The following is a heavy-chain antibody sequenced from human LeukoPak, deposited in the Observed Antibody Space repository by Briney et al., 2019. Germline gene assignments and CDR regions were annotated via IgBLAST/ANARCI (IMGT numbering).Heavy chain of an antibody. CDR3: AKDWIQFNRVFDCFDS. J-gene: IGHJ4*02. CDR1: GFPFETNA. V-gene: IGHV3-23*01. Sequence: GGSLRLSCATSGFPFETNAMSWVRQAPGKGLEWVATIGNTETFYADSVTGRFTISRDDSKNTVNLQMNRLRVEDTAIYYCAKDWIQFNRVFDCFDSWGQGTLVTVSS. CDR2: IGNTET. D-gene: IGHD5-18*01.